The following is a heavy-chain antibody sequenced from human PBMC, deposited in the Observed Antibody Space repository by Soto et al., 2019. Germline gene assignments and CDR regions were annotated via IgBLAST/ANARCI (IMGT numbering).Heavy chain of an antibody. V-gene: IGHV1-2*04. Sequence: GASVKVSCKASGYTFTGYYMHWVRQAPGQGLEWMGWINPNSGGTNYAQKFQGWVTMTRDTSISTAYMELSRLRSDDTAVYYCARALGTGYXSSTSCYNDYYYYYGMDVWGQGTTVTVS. J-gene: IGHJ6*02. CDR3: ARALGTGYXSSTSCYNDYYYYYGMDV. CDR1: GYTFTGYY. CDR2: INPNSGGT. D-gene: IGHD2-2*02.